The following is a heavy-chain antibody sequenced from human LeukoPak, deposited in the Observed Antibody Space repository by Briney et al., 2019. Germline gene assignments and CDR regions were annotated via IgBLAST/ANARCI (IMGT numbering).Heavy chain of an antibody. CDR3: ATGVGATTLDY. CDR2: LNPEDGET. CDR1: GYTLTELS. J-gene: IGHJ4*02. D-gene: IGHD1-26*01. Sequence: VASVKVSCKDSGYTLTELSMHWVRQAPGKGLEWMGGLNPEDGETIYAQKFQGRVTMTEDTSTDTAYMELSSLRSEGTAVYYCATGVGATTLDYWGQGTLVTVSS. V-gene: IGHV1-24*01.